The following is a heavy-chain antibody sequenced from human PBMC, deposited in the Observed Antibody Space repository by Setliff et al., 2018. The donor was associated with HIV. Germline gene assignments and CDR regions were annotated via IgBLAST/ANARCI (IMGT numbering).Heavy chain of an antibody. D-gene: IGHD6-6*01. V-gene: IGHV4-4*02. CDR3: ARDPSGSDAFDI. CDR1: GGSISSSNG. CDR2: IYHSGTT. Sequence: PSETLSLTCAVSGGSISSSNGWSWVRQPPGKGLEWIGEIYHSGTTNYNPSLKSRVTISVDKSKNQFSLKLSSVTAADTAVYFCARDPSGSDAFDIWGQGTMVTVSS. J-gene: IGHJ3*02.